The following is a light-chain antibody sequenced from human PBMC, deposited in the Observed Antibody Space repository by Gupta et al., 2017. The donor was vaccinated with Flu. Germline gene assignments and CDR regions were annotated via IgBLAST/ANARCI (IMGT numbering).Light chain of an antibody. CDR3: SSYASSDIYV. CDR2: EGS. J-gene: IGLJ1*01. V-gene: IGLV2-23*01. Sequence: HSALTQPASVSGPLGQAIAISCTGTGSHIGTHKFVSWYQQQAGKVPKVMIYEGSERPSGVSSRFSGSKSGNTASLTISGLQADDEADYYCSSYASSDIYVFGGGTRVTVL. CDR1: GSHIGTHKF.